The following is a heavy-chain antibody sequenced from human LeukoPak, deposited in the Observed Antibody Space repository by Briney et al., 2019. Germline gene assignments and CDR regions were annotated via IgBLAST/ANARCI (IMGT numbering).Heavy chain of an antibody. CDR1: GGSISSNNYY. CDR3: ASSPSGYWWNFDC. Sequence: SETLSLTCTVSGGSISSNNYYWGWIRQPPGKGLEWIGSIYYSGSTYNNPSLKSRVTISVDTTKNQFSLKLTSVTAADTAVYYCASSPSGYWWNFDCWGQGTLVGVSS. D-gene: IGHD3-22*01. CDR2: IYYSGST. J-gene: IGHJ4*02. V-gene: IGHV4-39*01.